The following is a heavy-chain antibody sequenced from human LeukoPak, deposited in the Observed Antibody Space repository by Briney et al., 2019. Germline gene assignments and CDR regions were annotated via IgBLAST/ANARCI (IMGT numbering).Heavy chain of an antibody. V-gene: IGHV3-33*01. D-gene: IGHD3-3*01. CDR3: AREAVDTIFGVVIRGYYYYGMDV. J-gene: IGHJ6*02. Sequence: GGSLRLSCAASGFTFSSYGMHWVRQAPGKGLEWVAVIWYDGSNKYYADSVKGRFTISRDNSKNTLCLQMNSLRAEDTAVYYCAREAVDTIFGVVIRGYYYYGMDVWGQGTTVTVSS. CDR1: GFTFSSYG. CDR2: IWYDGSNK.